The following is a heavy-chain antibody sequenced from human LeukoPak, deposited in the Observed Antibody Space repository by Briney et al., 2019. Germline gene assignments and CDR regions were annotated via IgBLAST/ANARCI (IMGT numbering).Heavy chain of an antibody. J-gene: IGHJ5*02. D-gene: IGHD2-2*01. CDR1: GYTFTSYG. V-gene: IGHV1-18*01. Sequence: ASVKVSCKASGYTFTSYGISWVRQAPGQGLEWMGWISAYNGNTNYAQKLQGRVTMTTDTSTSTAYMELRSLRSDDTAVYYCARDGGSILDIVVVPAALGTDWFDPWGQGTLVTVSS. CDR3: ARDGGSILDIVVVPAALGTDWFDP. CDR2: ISAYNGNT.